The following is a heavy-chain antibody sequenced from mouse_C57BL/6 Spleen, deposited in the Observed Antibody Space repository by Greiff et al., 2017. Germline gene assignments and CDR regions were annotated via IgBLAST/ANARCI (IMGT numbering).Heavy chain of an antibody. CDR1: GFTFTDYY. D-gene: IGHD3-2*02. CDR3: ARYINQRDSSGPFDY. CDR2: IRNKANGYTT. Sequence: EVKLQESGGGLVQPGGSLSLSCAASGFTFTDYYMSWVRQPPGKALEWLGFIRNKANGYTTEYSASVKGRFTISRDNSQSILYLQMNALRAEDSATYYCARYINQRDSSGPFDYWGQGTTLTVSS. V-gene: IGHV7-3*01. J-gene: IGHJ2*01.